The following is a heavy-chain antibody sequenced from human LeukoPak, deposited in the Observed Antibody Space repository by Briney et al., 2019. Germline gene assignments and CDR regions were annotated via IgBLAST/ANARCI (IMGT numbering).Heavy chain of an antibody. D-gene: IGHD3-22*01. V-gene: IGHV1-69*04. CDR2: IIPNLGTT. CDR3: ATTNDGGGYQWGDFFDF. Sequence: SVKVSCKASGGTSNSHAISWVRQAPGQGLEWMGRIIPNLGTTNRTQNFQDRVTLTADKSTNTAYMELTSLTSDDTAVYYCATTNDGGGYQWGDFFDFWGQGTLVTVSS. CDR1: GGTSNSHA. J-gene: IGHJ4*02.